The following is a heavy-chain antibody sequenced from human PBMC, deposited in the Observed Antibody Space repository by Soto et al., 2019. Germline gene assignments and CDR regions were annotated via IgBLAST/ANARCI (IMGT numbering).Heavy chain of an antibody. CDR2: INHSGST. CDR1: GGSFSGYY. Sequence: QVQLQQWGAGLLKPSETLSLTCAVYGGSFSGYYWSWIRQPPGKGLEWIGEINHSGSTNYNPSLKRRVAISVEMSKNQFSLSQSSVTAADTAVYYCARAAAMYSRSSPRYYYGIAVWGQGTTVTVSS. V-gene: IGHV4-34*01. CDR3: ARAAAMYSRSSPRYYYGIAV. J-gene: IGHJ6*02. D-gene: IGHD6-6*01.